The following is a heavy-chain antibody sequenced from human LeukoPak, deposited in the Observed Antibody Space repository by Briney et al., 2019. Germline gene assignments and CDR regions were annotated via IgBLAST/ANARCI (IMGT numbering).Heavy chain of an antibody. D-gene: IGHD1-26*01. Sequence: GGSLRLSCAASGFTFSSYGMHWVRQAPGKGLGWVAVISYDGSNKYYADSVKGRFTISRDNSKNTLYLQMNSLRAEDTAVYYCAKSVGATKYYYYGMDVWGQGTTVTVSS. CDR2: ISYDGSNK. J-gene: IGHJ6*02. CDR3: AKSVGATKYYYYGMDV. CDR1: GFTFSSYG. V-gene: IGHV3-30*18.